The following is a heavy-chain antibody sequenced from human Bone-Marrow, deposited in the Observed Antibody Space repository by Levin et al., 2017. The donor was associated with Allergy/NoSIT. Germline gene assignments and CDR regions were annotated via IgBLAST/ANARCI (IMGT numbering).Heavy chain of an antibody. V-gene: IGHV3-30*18. Sequence: SCAASGFTFSSYGMHWVRQAPGKGLEWVAVISYDGSNKYYADSVKGRFTISRDNSKNTLYLQMNSLRAEDTAVYYCAKGIYGDYGYDAFDIWGQGTMVTVSS. D-gene: IGHD4-17*01. CDR2: ISYDGSNK. J-gene: IGHJ3*02. CDR3: AKGIYGDYGYDAFDI. CDR1: GFTFSSYG.